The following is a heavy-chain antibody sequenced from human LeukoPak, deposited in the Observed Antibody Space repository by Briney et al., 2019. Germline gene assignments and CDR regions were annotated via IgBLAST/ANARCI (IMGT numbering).Heavy chain of an antibody. V-gene: IGHV4-4*07. Sequence: PSETLSLTCTVSGDSMKTYYWNWLRQPAGKGLEWIGRIYSSGSTNYNPSLKSRVSMSLDASTNQFSLKLSSVTAADTAVYYCARGLLSSIVVVPAAKTPFDYWGQGTLVTVSS. CDR2: IYSSGST. J-gene: IGHJ4*02. D-gene: IGHD2-2*01. CDR3: ARGLLSSIVVVPAAKTPFDY. CDR1: GDSMKTYY.